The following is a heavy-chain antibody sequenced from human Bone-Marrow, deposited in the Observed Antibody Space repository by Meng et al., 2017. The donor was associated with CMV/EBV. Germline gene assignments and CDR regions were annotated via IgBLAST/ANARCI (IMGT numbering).Heavy chain of an antibody. Sequence: SLKISCVASGFTLSDHYIDWVRQAPGKGLEWVGRSRNKPNSYTTEYAASVKGRFTTSRDDSKNSVLLQMSSLKTEDTAVYYCAVSAGAPDSLDYWGQGTLVTVSS. CDR3: AVSAGAPDSLDY. D-gene: IGHD3-3*01. CDR2: SRNKPNSYTT. CDR1: GFTLSDHY. V-gene: IGHV3-72*01. J-gene: IGHJ4*02.